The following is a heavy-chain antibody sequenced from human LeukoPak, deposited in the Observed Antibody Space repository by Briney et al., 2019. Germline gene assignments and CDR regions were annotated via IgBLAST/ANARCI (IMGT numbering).Heavy chain of an antibody. CDR3: ASTFWSGYYN. Sequence: ASVKVSCKASGYTFTGYYMHWVRQAPGQGLEWMGRINPNSGGTNYAQKFQGRVTMTTDTSISTPYMELSRLRSDDTAVYYCASTFWSGYYNWGQGTLVTVSS. D-gene: IGHD3-3*01. CDR1: GYTFTGYY. V-gene: IGHV1-2*06. CDR2: INPNSGGT. J-gene: IGHJ4*02.